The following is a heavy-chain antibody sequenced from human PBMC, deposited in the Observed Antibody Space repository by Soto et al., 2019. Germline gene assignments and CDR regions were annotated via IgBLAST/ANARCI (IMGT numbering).Heavy chain of an antibody. D-gene: IGHD2-15*01. CDR1: GGTFSSYA. CDR2: IIPIFGTA. J-gene: IGHJ5*02. V-gene: IGHV1-69*13. Sequence: ASVKVSCKASGGTFSSYAISWVRQAPGQGLEWMGGIIPIFGTANYAQKFQGRVTITADESTSTAYMELSRLRSDDTAVYYCPSVAPQYLDKLVWFDPWVQGTPVNVSS. CDR3: PSVAPQYLDKLVWFDP.